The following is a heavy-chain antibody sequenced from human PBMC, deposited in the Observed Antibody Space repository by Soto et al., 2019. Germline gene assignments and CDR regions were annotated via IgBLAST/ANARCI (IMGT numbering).Heavy chain of an antibody. D-gene: IGHD6-6*01. V-gene: IGHV1-69*13. CDR3: ARDPSYSSSSMGGLYYFDY. CDR1: GGTFSSYA. CDR2: IIPIFGTA. J-gene: IGHJ4*02. Sequence: GASVKVSCKASGGTFSSYAISWVRQAPGQGLEWMGGIIPIFGTANYAQKFQGRVTITADESTSTAYMELSSLRSEDTAVYYCARDPSYSSSSMGGLYYFDYWGQGTLVTVS.